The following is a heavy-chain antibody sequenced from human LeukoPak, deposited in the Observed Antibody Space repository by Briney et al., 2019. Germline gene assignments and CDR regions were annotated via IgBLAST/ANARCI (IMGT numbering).Heavy chain of an antibody. CDR1: GGSISSYY. V-gene: IGHV4-59*08. Sequence: SETLSLTWTVSGGSISSYYWSWIWQPPGKGLEWIGYIYYSGSTNYNPSLKSRVTISVDTSKNQFSLKLSSVTAADTAVYYCARLGYYGSGSYGAIPYYYYGMDVWGQGTTVTVSS. CDR3: ARLGYYGSGSYGAIPYYYYGMDV. CDR2: IYYSGST. J-gene: IGHJ6*02. D-gene: IGHD3-10*01.